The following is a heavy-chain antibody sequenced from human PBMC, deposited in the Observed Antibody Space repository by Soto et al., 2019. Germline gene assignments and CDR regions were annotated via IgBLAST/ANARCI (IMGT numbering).Heavy chain of an antibody. CDR1: GYSFTIYW. J-gene: IGHJ6*02. CDR2: IDPSDSYT. CDR3: ARHRYYDFWSGYYPYYYYGMDV. V-gene: IGHV5-10-1*01. D-gene: IGHD3-3*01. Sequence: PGESLKISCKGSGYSFTIYWISWVRQMPGKGLEWMGRIDPSDSYTNYSPSFQGHVTISADKSISTAYLQWSSLKASDTAMYYCARHRYYDFWSGYYPYYYYGMDVWGQGTTVTVSS.